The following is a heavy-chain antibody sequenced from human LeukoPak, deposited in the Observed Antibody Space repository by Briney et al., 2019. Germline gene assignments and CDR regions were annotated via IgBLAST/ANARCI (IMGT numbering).Heavy chain of an antibody. V-gene: IGHV4-31*03. J-gene: IGHJ6*02. CDR1: GGSISTVVYN. CDR2: IFYSGGT. Sequence: SETLSLTCTVSGGSISTVVYNWNWIRQHPGKGLEWIGYIFYSGGTYYSPSLKSRINISLDTSKNLFSLKLSSVTAADTAVYYCAREVATGVGYYGMDVWGQGTTVTVSS. CDR3: AREVATGVGYYGMDV. D-gene: IGHD1-14*01.